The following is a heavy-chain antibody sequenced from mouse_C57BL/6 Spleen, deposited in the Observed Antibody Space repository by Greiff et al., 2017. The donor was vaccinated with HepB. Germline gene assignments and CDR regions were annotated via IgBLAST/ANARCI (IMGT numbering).Heavy chain of an antibody. D-gene: IGHD2-5*01. CDR3: ARSHSNLYYAMDY. Sequence: VQRVESGAELARPGASVKLSCKASGYTFTSYGISWVKQRTGQGLEWIGEIYPRSGNTYYNEKFKGKATLTADKSSSTAYMELRSLTSEDSAVYFCARSHSNLYYAMDYWGQGTSVTVSS. J-gene: IGHJ4*01. V-gene: IGHV1-81*01. CDR2: IYPRSGNT. CDR1: GYTFTSYG.